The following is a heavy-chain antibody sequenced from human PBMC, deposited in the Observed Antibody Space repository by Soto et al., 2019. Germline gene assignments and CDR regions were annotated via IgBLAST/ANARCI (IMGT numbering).Heavy chain of an antibody. CDR3: AVGGNYLSMDV. CDR1: GYTFTSYY. Sequence: QVQLVQSGAEVKKPGASVKVSCKASGYTFTSYYMHWVRLAPGQGLEWMGIINPDGGGTSYAQQFQGRVIMTRDTSMGTVYMELSSLRSEDTAVYYCAVGGNYLSMDVWGQGTTVTVSS. CDR2: INPDGGGT. D-gene: IGHD4-4*01. V-gene: IGHV1-46*01. J-gene: IGHJ6*02.